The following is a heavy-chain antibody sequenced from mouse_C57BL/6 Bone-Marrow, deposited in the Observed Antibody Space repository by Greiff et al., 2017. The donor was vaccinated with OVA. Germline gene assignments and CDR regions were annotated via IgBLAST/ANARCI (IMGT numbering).Heavy chain of an antibody. V-gene: IGHV1-53*01. D-gene: IGHD1-1*01. CDR2: INPSNGGT. CDR3: ARERGITTVVDYFDY. CDR1: GYTFTSYW. J-gene: IGHJ2*01. Sequence: QVQLQQPGTELVKPGASVKLSCKASGYTFTSYWMHWVKQRPGQGLEWIGNINPSNGGTNYNEKFKSNATLTVDKSSSTAYMQLSSLTSEDSAVYYCARERGITTVVDYFDYWGQGTTLTVSS.